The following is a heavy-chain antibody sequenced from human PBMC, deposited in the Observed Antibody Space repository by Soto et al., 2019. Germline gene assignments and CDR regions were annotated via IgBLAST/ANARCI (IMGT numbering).Heavy chain of an antibody. CDR2: ISGSGAYT. V-gene: IGHV3-11*06. J-gene: IGHJ6*02. CDR3: ARSSGWRHVVGYKYGLDV. CDR1: GFIFSDY. Sequence: QVQLVESGGGLVKPGGSLRLSCTGSGFIFSDYMTWIRQAPGKGLEWVSYISGSGAYTKYADSVRGRFTICRDNAKNSLWLQINSLRAEDTAVYYCARSSGWRHVVGYKYGLDVWGQGTTVIVSS. D-gene: IGHD5-18*01.